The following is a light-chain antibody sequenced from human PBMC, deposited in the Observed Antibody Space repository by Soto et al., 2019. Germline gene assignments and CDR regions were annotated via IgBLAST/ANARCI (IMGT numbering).Light chain of an antibody. CDR3: QQSYSTPLT. V-gene: IGKV1-39*01. CDR1: QSISSY. CDR2: AAS. J-gene: IGKJ4*01. Sequence: DIPMTQSPSSLSASVGDRVTITCRASQSISSYLNWYQQKPGKAPKLLIYAASSLQSGVPSRFSGSGSGTDFTLTISSLQPEDFATYYCQQSYSTPLTFGGGTKVEFK.